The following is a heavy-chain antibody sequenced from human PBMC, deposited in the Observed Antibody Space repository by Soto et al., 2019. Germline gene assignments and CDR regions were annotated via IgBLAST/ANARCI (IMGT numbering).Heavy chain of an antibody. D-gene: IGHD2-2*01. CDR3: AHDGPAVSFDP. CDR2: IYWNDDK. CDR1: GFSLSTSGLG. Sequence: SVPTLVNPTQTLTLTCTVSGFSLSTSGLGVGWIRQPPGKALEWLALIYWNDDKRYSPSLKSRLTITKDTSKNQVVLTMTNMDPVDTATYYCAHDGPAVSFDPWGQGTLVTVSS. J-gene: IGHJ5*02. V-gene: IGHV2-5*01.